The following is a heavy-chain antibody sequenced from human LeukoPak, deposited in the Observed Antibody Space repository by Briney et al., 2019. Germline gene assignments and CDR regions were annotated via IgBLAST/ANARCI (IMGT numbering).Heavy chain of an antibody. CDR1: GGSISSGPYY. J-gene: IGHJ4*02. CDR2: IYYSGST. Sequence: TPSETLSLTCTVSGGSISSGPYYWSWIRQPPGKGLEWIGYIYYSGSTNYNPSLKSRVNMSIDSSKNQFSLRLNSVTAADTAVYYCARDLKGVYFDYWGPGILVTVSS. D-gene: IGHD3-10*01. V-gene: IGHV4-61*01. CDR3: ARDLKGVYFDY.